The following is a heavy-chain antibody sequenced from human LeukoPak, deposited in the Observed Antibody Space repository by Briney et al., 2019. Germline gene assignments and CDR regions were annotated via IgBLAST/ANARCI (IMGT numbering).Heavy chain of an antibody. CDR3: AREGALWFGEFIDY. V-gene: IGHV4-30-2*05. CDR1: GGSISSGGYY. J-gene: IGHJ4*02. Sequence: PSETLSLTCTVSGGSISSGGYYWSWIRQPPGKGLEWIGYIYHSGSTYYNPSLKSRVTISVDTSKNQFSLKLSSVTAADTAVYYCAREGALWFGEFIDYWGQGTLVTVSS. D-gene: IGHD3-10*01. CDR2: IYHSGST.